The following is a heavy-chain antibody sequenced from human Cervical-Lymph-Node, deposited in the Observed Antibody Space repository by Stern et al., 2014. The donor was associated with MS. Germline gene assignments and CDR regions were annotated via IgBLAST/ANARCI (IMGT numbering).Heavy chain of an antibody. V-gene: IGHV1-69*16. CDR1: GGTFISST. D-gene: IGHD6-19*01. CDR2: ISPGLDSV. J-gene: IGHJ4*02. CDR3: ARDGFDSGSALAF. Sequence: QDQLVQSGAELKKPGSSVQVSCTTSGGTFISSTITWVRQVPGQGLEWLGDISPGLDSVDYAQEFQGRFTLTADDSTNTVYMELTSLQSGDTAMYYCARDGFDSGSALAFWGQGTLVTVSS.